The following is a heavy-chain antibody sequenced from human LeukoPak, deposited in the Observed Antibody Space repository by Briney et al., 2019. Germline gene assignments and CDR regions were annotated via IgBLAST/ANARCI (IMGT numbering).Heavy chain of an antibody. D-gene: IGHD2-21*02. J-gene: IGHJ4*02. V-gene: IGHV1-69*04. CDR3: ARDHLAYRGGDCYSGLVY. Sequence: GASVKVSCKASGGTFRSYAISWARQAPGQGLEWMGRIIPILGIANYAQKFQGRVTITADKSTSTAYMELSSLRSEDTAVYYCARDHLAYRGGDCYSGLVYWGQGTLVTVSS. CDR1: GGTFRSYA. CDR2: IIPILGIA.